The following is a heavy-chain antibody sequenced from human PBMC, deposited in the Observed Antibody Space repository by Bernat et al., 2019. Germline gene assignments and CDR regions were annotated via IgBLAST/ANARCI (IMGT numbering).Heavy chain of an antibody. CDR3: AKDSDYGDYLFDY. CDR2: LSYDGSNK. J-gene: IGHJ4*02. D-gene: IGHD4-17*01. CDR1: GFIFSSYC. Sequence: QVQLVVSGGGVVQPGRSLRLSCAASGFIFSSYCMHWVRQAPGKGLEWVAGLSYDGSNKYSADSVKGRFTISRDNSKNTLYLQMNSLRAEDTAVYYCAKDSDYGDYLFDYWGQGTLVTVSS. V-gene: IGHV3-30*18.